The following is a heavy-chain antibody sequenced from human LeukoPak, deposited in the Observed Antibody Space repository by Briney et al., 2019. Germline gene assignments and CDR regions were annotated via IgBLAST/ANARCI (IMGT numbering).Heavy chain of an antibody. CDR2: IYYSGST. Sequence: SETLSLTCTVSGGSISSYYWSWIRQPPGKGLEWIGYIYYSGSTNYNPSLKSRVTISVDTSKNQFSLKLSSVTAADTAVYYCARRVVGAQAFDIWGQGTMVTVSS. J-gene: IGHJ3*02. V-gene: IGHV4-59*01. CDR3: ARRVVGAQAFDI. CDR1: GGSISSYY. D-gene: IGHD1-26*01.